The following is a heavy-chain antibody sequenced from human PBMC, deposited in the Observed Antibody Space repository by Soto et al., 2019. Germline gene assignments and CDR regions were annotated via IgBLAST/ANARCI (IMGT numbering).Heavy chain of an antibody. Sequence: SETLSLTCTVSGGSISSYYWSWIRQPPGKGLEWIGYIYYSGSTNYNPSLKSRVTISVDTSKNQFSLKLSSVTAADTAVYYCARDDPSPVTYSSSSGGYDYWGQGTLVTVSS. V-gene: IGHV4-59*01. CDR1: GGSISSYY. CDR3: ARDDPSPVTYSSSSGGYDY. D-gene: IGHD6-6*01. J-gene: IGHJ4*02. CDR2: IYYSGST.